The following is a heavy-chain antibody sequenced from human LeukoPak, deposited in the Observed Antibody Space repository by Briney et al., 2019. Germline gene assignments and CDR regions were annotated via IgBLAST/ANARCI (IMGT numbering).Heavy chain of an antibody. CDR2: INHSGST. V-gene: IGHV4-34*01. J-gene: IGHJ4*02. Sequence: PSETLSLTCAVYGGSFSGYYWSWIRQPPGKGLEWIGEINHSGSTNYNPSLKSRVTISVGTSKNQFSLKLSSVTAADTAVYYCAREYSSGWRAFDFWGQGTLVTVSS. CDR3: AREYSSGWRAFDF. D-gene: IGHD6-19*01. CDR1: GGSFSGYY.